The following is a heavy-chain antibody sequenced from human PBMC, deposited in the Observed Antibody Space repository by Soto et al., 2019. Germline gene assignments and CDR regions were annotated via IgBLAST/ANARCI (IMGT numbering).Heavy chain of an antibody. D-gene: IGHD2-15*01. V-gene: IGHV1-69*13. CDR3: AKDGGREGYPDN. CDR1: GGTFSYYA. J-gene: IGHJ4*02. CDR2: IIPIFGTT. Sequence: SVKVSCKASGGTFSYYAITWVRQAPGQGLEWLGRIIPIFGTTDYAQKFQGRVTITADESTTTAYMELSSLRSDDTAVCYCAKDGGREGYPDNWGQGTLVTVSS.